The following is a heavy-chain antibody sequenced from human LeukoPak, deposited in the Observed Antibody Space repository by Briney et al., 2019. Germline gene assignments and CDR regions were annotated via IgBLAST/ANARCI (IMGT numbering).Heavy chain of an antibody. CDR2: IYYSGST. Sequence: PSETLSLTCTVSGGSISSGDYYWSWIRQPPGKGLEWIGYIYYSGSTNYNPSLESRVTISVDTSNNQFSLKLSSVTAADTAVYYCARSYSSSSAFDYWGQGTLVTVSS. V-gene: IGHV4-61*08. CDR3: ARSYSSSSAFDY. J-gene: IGHJ4*02. D-gene: IGHD6-6*01. CDR1: GGSISSGDYY.